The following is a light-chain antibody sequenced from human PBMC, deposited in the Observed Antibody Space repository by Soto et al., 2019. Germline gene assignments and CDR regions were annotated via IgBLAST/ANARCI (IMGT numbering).Light chain of an antibody. J-gene: IGLJ1*01. CDR2: EVS. V-gene: IGLV2-8*01. CDR1: SSDVGDYNY. Sequence: ALAPPPSASGSPGRSVTISCTGTSSDVGDYNYVSWYQQYPGIAPKLMIYEVSKRPSGVPDRFSGFKSGNTASLTVSGLQAEDEADYYCSSYAGSNSYVFGTGTKVTVL. CDR3: SSYAGSNSYV.